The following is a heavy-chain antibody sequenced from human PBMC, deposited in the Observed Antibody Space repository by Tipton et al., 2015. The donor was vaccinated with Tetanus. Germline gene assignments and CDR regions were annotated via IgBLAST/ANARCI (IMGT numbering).Heavy chain of an antibody. J-gene: IGHJ4*02. CDR3: ARNLYGDHRKVDY. Sequence: SLRLSCAASGFMFSDYWMSWVRQAPGKGLDWVSVISYDGRKIYYADSVKGRFTISRDNSKNTLYLQMNSLRAEDTAVYYCARNLYGDHRKVDYWGQGTLVTVSS. D-gene: IGHD4-17*01. V-gene: IGHV3-30*03. CDR1: GFMFSDYW. CDR2: ISYDGRKI.